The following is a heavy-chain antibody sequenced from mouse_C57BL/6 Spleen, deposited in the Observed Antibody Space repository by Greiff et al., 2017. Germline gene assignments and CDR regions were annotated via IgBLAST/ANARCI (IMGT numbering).Heavy chain of an antibody. CDR1: GYTFTSYT. Sequence: VQLVESGAELARPGASVKMSCKASGYTFTSYTMHWVKQRPGQGLEWIGYINPSSGYTKYNQKFKDKATLTADKSASTAYRKLSSLTSADSAVYDCGRSGYCGTMAWCAYWGQGTLVTVSA. V-gene: IGHV1-4*01. CDR3: GRSGYCGTMAWCAY. CDR2: INPSSGYT. D-gene: IGHD3-1*01. J-gene: IGHJ3*01.